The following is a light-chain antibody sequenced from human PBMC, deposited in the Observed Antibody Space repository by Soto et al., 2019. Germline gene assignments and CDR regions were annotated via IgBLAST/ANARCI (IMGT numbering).Light chain of an antibody. V-gene: IGKV1-5*03. J-gene: IGKJ1*01. CDR2: KTS. CDR3: QHYKDYSWT. Sequence: DIHMTQSPSTLSASVGDRVTITCRASQSISLWVAWYQQKPGRAPNLLIYKTSSLETGVPLRFSGSGSGTEFTLTISSLQPDDFATYYCQHYKDYSWTFGQGTKVEVK. CDR1: QSISLW.